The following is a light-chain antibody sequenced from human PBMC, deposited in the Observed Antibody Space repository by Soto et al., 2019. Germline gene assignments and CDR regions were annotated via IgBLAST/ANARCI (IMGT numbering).Light chain of an antibody. CDR3: QHYNSYSEP. CDR1: QTISSW. J-gene: IGKJ1*01. V-gene: IGKV1-5*03. Sequence: DIQMTQSPSTLSGSVGDRVTITCRASQTISSWLAWYQQKPGKAPKLLIYKASTLKSGVPSRFSGSGPGTEFTLPISSLQPDDFATYYCQHYNSYSEPFGQGTKVQLK. CDR2: KAS.